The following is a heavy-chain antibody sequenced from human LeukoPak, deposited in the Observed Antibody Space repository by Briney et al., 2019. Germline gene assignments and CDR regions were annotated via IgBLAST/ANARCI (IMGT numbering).Heavy chain of an antibody. J-gene: IGHJ4*02. Sequence: PGGSLRLSCTVSGFSFGSEAMSWVRQAPGRGLEWVSSISPAGGTTYYADSVKGRFTISRDNAKNSLYLQMNSLRAEDTAVYYCARDQPFYQLLLFDYWGQGALVTVSS. CDR1: GFSFGSEA. CDR3: ARDQPFYQLLLFDY. D-gene: IGHD2-2*01. V-gene: IGHV3-23*01. CDR2: ISPAGGTT.